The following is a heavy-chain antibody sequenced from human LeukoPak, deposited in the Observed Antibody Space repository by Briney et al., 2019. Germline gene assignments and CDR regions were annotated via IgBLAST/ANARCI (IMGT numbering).Heavy chain of an antibody. CDR1: GGSISSSSYY. Sequence: SETLSLTCTVSGGSISSSSYYWGWIRQPPGKGLEWIGSIYYSGSTYYNPSLKSRVTISVDTSKNQFSLKLSSVTAADTAVYYCAGELERGWFEPWGQGTLVTVSS. J-gene: IGHJ5*02. CDR2: IYYSGST. V-gene: IGHV4-39*07. D-gene: IGHD1-1*01. CDR3: AGELERGWFEP.